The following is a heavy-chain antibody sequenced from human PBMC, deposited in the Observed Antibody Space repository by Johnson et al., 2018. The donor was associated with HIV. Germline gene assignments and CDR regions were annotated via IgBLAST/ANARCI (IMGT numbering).Heavy chain of an antibody. J-gene: IGHJ3*02. D-gene: IGHD3-22*01. V-gene: IGHV3-23*04. CDR2: ITGSGGNT. CDR1: GFAFSNYA. CDR3: ARDYYDLPWGDDAFEI. Sequence: VQLVESGGGLVKPGGSLRLSCAASGFAFSNYAMTWVRQAPGKGLEWVSSITGSGGNTYDADSVKGRFTISRDNAKNSLYLQMDSLRAEDTAVYYCARDYYDLPWGDDAFEIGGQGTMVTVSS.